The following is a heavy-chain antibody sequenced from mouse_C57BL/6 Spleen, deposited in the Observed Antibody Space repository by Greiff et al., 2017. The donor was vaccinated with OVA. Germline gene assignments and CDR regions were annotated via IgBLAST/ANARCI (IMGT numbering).Heavy chain of an antibody. V-gene: IGHV1-82*01. J-gene: IGHJ2*01. CDR1: GYAFSSSW. Sequence: QVQLQQSGPELVKPGASVKISCKASGYAFSSSWMNWVKQRPGKGLEWIGRIYPGDGDTNYNGKFKGKATLTADKSSSTAYMQLSSLTSEDSAVYFCARSRDFYYFDCWGQGTTLTVSS. CDR2: IYPGDGDT. CDR3: ARSRDFYYFDC.